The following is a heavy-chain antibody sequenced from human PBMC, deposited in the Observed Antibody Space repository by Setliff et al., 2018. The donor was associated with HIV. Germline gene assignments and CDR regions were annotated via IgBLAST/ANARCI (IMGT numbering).Heavy chain of an antibody. CDR1: GGSISSGDYY. CDR3: ARDGGMDV. V-gene: IGHV4-39*07. Sequence: SETLSLTCTVSGGSISSGDYYRGWIRQPPGKGLEWIGSIYSSGSTYYNPSLKSRVTISVDTSKNQFSLNLSSVTAADTAVYYCARDGGMDVWGQGTTVTVSS. J-gene: IGHJ6*02. CDR2: IYSSGST.